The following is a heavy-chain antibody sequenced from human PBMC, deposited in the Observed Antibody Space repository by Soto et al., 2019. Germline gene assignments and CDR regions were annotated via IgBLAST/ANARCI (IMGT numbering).Heavy chain of an antibody. D-gene: IGHD1-1*01. CDR3: AKDMGPPLEPLGWAMDV. Sequence: EVQLVESGGGLVQPGRSLRLSCAASGFTFDDYAMHWVRQAPGKGLEWVSGISRNSGSIGYADSVKGRFTISRDNAKNSLYLQMNSLRAEDTALYYCAKDMGPPLEPLGWAMDVWGKGTTVTVSS. V-gene: IGHV3-9*01. J-gene: IGHJ6*03. CDR2: ISRNSGSI. CDR1: GFTFDDYA.